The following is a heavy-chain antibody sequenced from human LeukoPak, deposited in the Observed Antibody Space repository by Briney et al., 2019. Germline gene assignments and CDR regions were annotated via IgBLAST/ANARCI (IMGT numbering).Heavy chain of an antibody. J-gene: IGHJ4*02. CDR2: ISSSGSTI. CDR1: GFTFSSYW. D-gene: IGHD3-10*01. V-gene: IGHV3-48*04. CDR3: VRQYYYGSGSYFWAPDY. Sequence: SGGSLRLSCAASGFTFSSYWMSWVRQAPGKGLEWVSYISSSGSTIYYADSVKGRFTISRDNAKNSLYLQMNSLRAEDTAVYYCVRQYYYGSGSYFWAPDYWGQGTLVTVSS.